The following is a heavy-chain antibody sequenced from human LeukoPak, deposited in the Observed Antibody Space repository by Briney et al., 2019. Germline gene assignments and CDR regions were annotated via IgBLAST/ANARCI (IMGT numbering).Heavy chain of an antibody. CDR2: ISSDGSKV. J-gene: IGHJ3*02. V-gene: IGHV3-74*01. CDR1: GFTFSDYW. D-gene: IGHD3-16*01. Sequence: PGGSLTLSCAASGFTFSDYWMHWVRQAPGKGLVWVSRISSDGSKVTYADSVKGRFTISRDNAKNTLYLQMNSLRAEDTAVYYCARGLDAFDIWGQGTMVTVSS. CDR3: ARGLDAFDI.